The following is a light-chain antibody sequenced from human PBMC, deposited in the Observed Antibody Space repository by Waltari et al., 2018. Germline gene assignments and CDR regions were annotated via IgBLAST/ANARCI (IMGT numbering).Light chain of an antibody. CDR1: QSVSSIS. V-gene: IGKV3-20*01. CDR2: GVS. Sequence: CRASQSVSSISLSWDQQKAGQPPRLLIYGVSSRATGIPDRCSGSGSGTDFTLTISRLEPEDFAVYYCQQYDSIVLTVGGGTKVEI. CDR3: QQYDSIVLT. J-gene: IGKJ4*01.